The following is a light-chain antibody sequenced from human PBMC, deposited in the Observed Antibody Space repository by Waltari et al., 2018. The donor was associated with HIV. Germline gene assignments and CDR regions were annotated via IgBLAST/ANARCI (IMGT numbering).Light chain of an antibody. J-gene: IGLJ2*01. CDR2: SNN. CDR1: TSNIGDNT. Sequence: QSVLTQPPSASGTPGQRITISCSGSTSNIGDNTVNWYQQLPGTAPKLLIHSNNQRPSGVPDRVSGSKSGTSASLAISGLQSEDEADYYCAAWDDSLNCVVFGGGTKLTVL. CDR3: AAWDDSLNCVV. V-gene: IGLV1-44*01.